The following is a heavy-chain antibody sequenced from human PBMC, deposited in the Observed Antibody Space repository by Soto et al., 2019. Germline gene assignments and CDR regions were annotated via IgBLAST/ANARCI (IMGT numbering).Heavy chain of an antibody. CDR2: IIPILGIA. J-gene: IGHJ4*02. CDR1: GGTFSSYA. V-gene: IGHV1-69*10. Sequence: ASVKVSCKASGGTFSSYAISWVRQAPGQGLEWMGGIIPILGIANYAQKFQGRVTITADKSTSTAYMELSSLRSEDTAVYYCARASHRTYDSSGYGLLDYWGQGTLVTVSS. D-gene: IGHD3-22*01. CDR3: ARASHRTYDSSGYGLLDY.